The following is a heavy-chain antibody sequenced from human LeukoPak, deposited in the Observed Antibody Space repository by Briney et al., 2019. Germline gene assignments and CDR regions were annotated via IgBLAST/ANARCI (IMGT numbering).Heavy chain of an antibody. CDR1: GFTVSRNY. D-gene: IGHD2-2*02. J-gene: IGHJ3*02. Sequence: GGPLRLSCAASGFTVSRNYMSGLPRSPGKAVEGVSDIYSGGSTYYAASVKGRFTISRENSKNSLYRQMNSLRAEDTAVYYCARGGVGISTSCYTCRSFDIWGQATMVTV. V-gene: IGHV3-53*01. CDR3: ARGGVGISTSCYTCRSFDI. CDR2: IYSGGST.